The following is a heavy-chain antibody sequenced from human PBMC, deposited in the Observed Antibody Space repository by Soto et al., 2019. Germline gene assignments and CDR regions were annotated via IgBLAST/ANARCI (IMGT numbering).Heavy chain of an antibody. CDR3: VKGAWLDY. Sequence: GGSLRLSCAASGFTFSTFDMTWVRQAPGKGLEWVSLIRGVAGSTHYPDSVKGRFTISKDTSNNVLYLEMHSLRADDTAVYFCVKGAWLDYWGQGTLVTVSS. J-gene: IGHJ4*02. CDR1: GFTFSTFD. CDR2: IRGVAGST. V-gene: IGHV3-23*01.